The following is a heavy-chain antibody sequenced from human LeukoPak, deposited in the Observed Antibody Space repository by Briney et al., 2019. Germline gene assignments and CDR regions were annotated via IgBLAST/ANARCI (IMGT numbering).Heavy chain of an antibody. D-gene: IGHD3-3*01. CDR1: GYTFTSYD. J-gene: IGHJ4*02. V-gene: IGHV1-8*03. Sequence: VASVKVSCKASGYTFTSYDINWVRQATGQGLEWMGRMNPNSGNTGYAQKFQGRATITRNTSISTAYMELSSLRSEDTAVYYCARGYPPAESGYEFDYWGQGTLVTVSS. CDR2: MNPNSGNT. CDR3: ARGYPPAESGYEFDY.